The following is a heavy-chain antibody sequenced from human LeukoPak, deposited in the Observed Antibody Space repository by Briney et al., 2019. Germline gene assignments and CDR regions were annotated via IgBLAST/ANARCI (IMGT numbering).Heavy chain of an antibody. V-gene: IGHV3-21*01. CDR3: ARVGRGSGAERPMIFDY. CDR1: GLTFSTYR. J-gene: IGHJ4*02. Sequence: GGSLRLSCAASGLTFSTYRMNWVRQAPGKGLEWVSSISSSSSYIYYADSVKGRFTISRDNAKNSLYLQMNSLRAEDTAVYYCARVGRGSGAERPMIFDYWGQGTLVTVSS. CDR2: ISSSSSYI. D-gene: IGHD3-10*01.